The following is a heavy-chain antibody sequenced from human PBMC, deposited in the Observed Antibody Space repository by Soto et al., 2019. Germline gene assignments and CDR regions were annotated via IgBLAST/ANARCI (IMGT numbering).Heavy chain of an antibody. CDR2: VRFAGSNI. CDR3: ARDSGYGSASSVNHYFDY. V-gene: IGHV3-7*01. D-gene: IGHD3-10*01. CDR1: GFTCSYYW. Sequence: GGSLRLSCVASGFTCSYYWMSWTRQAPGQGLEWVARVRFAGSNIQYADPAKARFNISRDKAQPTPPSQMRSLRDGDTAVYYCARDSGYGSASSVNHYFDYWGQGRLVTVSS. J-gene: IGHJ4*02.